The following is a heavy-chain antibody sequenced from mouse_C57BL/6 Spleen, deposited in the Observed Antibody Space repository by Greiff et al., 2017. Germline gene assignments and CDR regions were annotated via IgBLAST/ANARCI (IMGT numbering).Heavy chain of an antibody. CDR2: ISSGGSYT. V-gene: IGHV5-6*01. CDR1: GFTFSSYG. J-gene: IGHJ2*01. Sequence: EVQLVESGGDLVKPGASLKLSCAASGFTFSSYGMSWVRQTPDKRLEWVATISSGGSYTYYPDSVKGRFTISRDNAKNTLYLQMSSLKSEDTAMYYCARQGTGTNYFDYWGQGTTLTVSS. CDR3: ARQGTGTNYFDY. D-gene: IGHD4-1*01.